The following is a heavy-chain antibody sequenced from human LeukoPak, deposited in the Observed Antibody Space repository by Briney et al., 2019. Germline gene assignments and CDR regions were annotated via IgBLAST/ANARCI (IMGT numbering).Heavy chain of an antibody. J-gene: IGHJ6*03. V-gene: IGHV3-48*03. CDR3: ARQRLRGYPYYSYFPMDV. D-gene: IGHD1-1*01. CDR1: RFTFRNYE. CDR2: LNPGSSVI. Sequence: PGGSLRLSCAAFRFTFRNYEMNWVRQAPGKGLEWLSYLNPGSSVIYYAASVRGRFTISRDNAKNSLYLQMNSLRAEDTAVYYCARQRLRGYPYYSYFPMDVWGKGTTVTVSS.